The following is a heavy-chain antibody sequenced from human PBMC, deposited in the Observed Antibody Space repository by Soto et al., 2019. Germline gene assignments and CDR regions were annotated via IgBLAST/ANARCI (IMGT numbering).Heavy chain of an antibody. J-gene: IGHJ5*02. D-gene: IGHD3-22*01. Sequence: SETLSLTCAVYGGSFSGYYWSWIRQPPGKGLEWIGEINHSGSTNYNPSLKSRVTISVDTSKNQFSLKLSSVTAADTAVYYCARGRRITMIVVARGKFDPWGQGTLVTVSS. CDR3: ARGRRITMIVVARGKFDP. CDR1: GGSFSGYY. CDR2: INHSGST. V-gene: IGHV4-34*01.